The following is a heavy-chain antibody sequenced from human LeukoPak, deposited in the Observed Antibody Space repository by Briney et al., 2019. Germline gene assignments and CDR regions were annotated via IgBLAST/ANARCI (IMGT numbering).Heavy chain of an antibody. D-gene: IGHD6-13*01. J-gene: IGHJ4*02. V-gene: IGHV3-48*01. Sequence: GGSLGLSCAASGFTFSNYSMNWVRQAPGKGLEWVSYISRSSSTIYYADSVKGRFTISRDNAKNSLYLQMNSLRVEDTAVYYCAKAGYSSSWLDYWGQGTLVTVSS. CDR1: GFTFSNYS. CDR2: ISRSSSTI. CDR3: AKAGYSSSWLDY.